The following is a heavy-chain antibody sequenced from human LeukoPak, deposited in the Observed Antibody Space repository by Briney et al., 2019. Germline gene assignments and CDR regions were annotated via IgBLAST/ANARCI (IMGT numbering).Heavy chain of an antibody. J-gene: IGHJ1*01. Sequence: GGSLRLSCAASGFTFDNYAMNWVRQVPGKGVEWISLISWNSGTIGYADSVKGRFTISRDNANNFLYLQMNSRRAEDTALYYCARAYKDRSLAGKKEFFQHGGQGTLVTVSS. CDR2: ISWNSGTI. D-gene: IGHD6-19*01. CDR1: GFTFDNYA. V-gene: IGHV3-9*01. CDR3: ARAYKDRSLAGKKEFFQH.